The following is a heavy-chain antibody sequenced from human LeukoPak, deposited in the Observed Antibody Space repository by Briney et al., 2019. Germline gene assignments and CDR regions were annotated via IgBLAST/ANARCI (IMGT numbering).Heavy chain of an antibody. Sequence: ASVKVSCKTSGYTFTSYDINWVRQATGQGLEWMGWMNPNSGNTGYAQKFQGRVTMTRNTSISTAYMELSSLRSEDTAVYYCARSVVVPAAIRGNYYYYGMDVWGQGTTVTVSS. CDR3: ARSVVVPAAIRGNYYYYGMDV. D-gene: IGHD2-2*01. CDR1: GYTFTSYD. CDR2: MNPNSGNT. V-gene: IGHV1-8*01. J-gene: IGHJ6*02.